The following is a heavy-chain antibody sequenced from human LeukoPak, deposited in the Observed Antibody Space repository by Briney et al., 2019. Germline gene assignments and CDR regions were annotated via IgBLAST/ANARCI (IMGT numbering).Heavy chain of an antibody. Sequence: PGGSLRLSCAASGFTFSSYAKSWVRQAPGKGLEWVSAISGSGGSTYYADSVRGRFTVSRDNSKTTLYLQMNSLRADDTAVYYCAKGGPTGSNYFDFWGQGTLVTVSS. CDR1: GFTFSSYA. CDR3: AKGGPTGSNYFDF. V-gene: IGHV3-23*01. D-gene: IGHD1-26*01. J-gene: IGHJ4*02. CDR2: ISGSGGST.